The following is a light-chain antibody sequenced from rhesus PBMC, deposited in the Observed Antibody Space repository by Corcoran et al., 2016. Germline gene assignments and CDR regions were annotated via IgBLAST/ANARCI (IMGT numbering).Light chain of an antibody. CDR1: ENVNNY. J-gene: IGKJ2*01. V-gene: IGKV1-74*01. CDR3: QHGYGTPYS. Sequence: DIQMTQSPSSLSASVGDRVTITCRASENVNNYLNWYQQKPGKAPKLLIYKASTLQSGVPSRFSGSGAWKYYTVTISSLQPEDVATYYCQHGYGTPYSFGQGTKVEIK. CDR2: KAS.